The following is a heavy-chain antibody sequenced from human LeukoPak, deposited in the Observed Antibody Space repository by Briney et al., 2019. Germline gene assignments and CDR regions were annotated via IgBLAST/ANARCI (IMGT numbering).Heavy chain of an antibody. D-gene: IGHD5-12*01. J-gene: IGHJ4*02. CDR1: GGSISNDY. Sequence: KPSETLSLTCTVSGGSISNDYWSWIRQSPGKGLEWIGFIYYSGSTNYNPSPKSRVTISVDTSKNQFSLKLSSVTATDTAVYYCARRARAIDNWGQGTLVTVSS. CDR2: IYYSGST. V-gene: IGHV4-59*08. CDR3: ARRARAIDN.